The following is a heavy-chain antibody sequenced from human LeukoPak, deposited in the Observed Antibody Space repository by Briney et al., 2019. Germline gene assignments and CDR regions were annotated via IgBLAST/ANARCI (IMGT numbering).Heavy chain of an antibody. Sequence: SETLSLTCTVSGGSISSGGYYWSWIRQHPGKGLEWIGYIYYSGSTYYNPSLKSRVTISVDTSKNQFSLKLSSVTAADTAVYYCARAPPSYYDSSGYPRGSWFDPRGQGTLVTVSS. D-gene: IGHD3-22*01. CDR2: IYYSGST. CDR1: GGSISSGGYY. V-gene: IGHV4-31*03. J-gene: IGHJ5*02. CDR3: ARAPPSYYDSSGYPRGSWFDP.